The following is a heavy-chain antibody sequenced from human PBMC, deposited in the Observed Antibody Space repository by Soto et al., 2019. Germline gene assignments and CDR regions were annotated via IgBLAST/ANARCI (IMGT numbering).Heavy chain of an antibody. CDR2: IYPGDSDT. CDR1: GYSFTSYW. CDR3: ARSPRIYDFWGGYHDY. V-gene: IGHV5-51*01. Sequence: GESLKISCKGSGYSFTSYWIGWVRQMPGKGLEWMGIIYPGDSDTRYSPSFQGQVTISADKSISTAYLQWSSLKASDTAMYYCARSPRIYDFWGGYHDYWRQGTLVTVSS. D-gene: IGHD3-3*01. J-gene: IGHJ4*02.